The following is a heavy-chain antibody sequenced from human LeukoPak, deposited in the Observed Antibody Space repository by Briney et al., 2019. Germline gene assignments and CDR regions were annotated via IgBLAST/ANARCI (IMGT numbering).Heavy chain of an antibody. Sequence: PGGSLRLSCAASGFTFSSYGMHWVRQAPGKGLEWVAVISYDGSNKYYADSVKGRFTISRDNSKSTLYLQMNSLRAEDTAVYYCARDLGLVRGVSRRSRSDYWGQGTLVTVSS. CDR1: GFTFSSYG. J-gene: IGHJ4*02. CDR3: ARDLGLVRGVSRRSRSDY. V-gene: IGHV3-30*03. CDR2: ISYDGSNK. D-gene: IGHD3-10*01.